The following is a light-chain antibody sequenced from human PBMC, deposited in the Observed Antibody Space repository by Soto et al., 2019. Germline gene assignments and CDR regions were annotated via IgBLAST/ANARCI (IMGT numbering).Light chain of an antibody. CDR2: GTS. V-gene: IGKV3-20*01. J-gene: IGKJ1*01. CDR3: QQYRSSGT. CDR1: QSVSNNY. Sequence: EIGLTRSPATLSLSPGERATLSCRASQSVSNNYLAWYQQKPGQAPRLLIYGTSNRATGISDSFSGSGSGRVFTLTISRLEPEDCEVYYCQQYRSSGTFGQGTKVDIK.